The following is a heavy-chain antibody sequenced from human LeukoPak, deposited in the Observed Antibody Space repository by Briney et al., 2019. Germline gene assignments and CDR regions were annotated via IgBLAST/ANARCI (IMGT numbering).Heavy chain of an antibody. CDR3: AKDMDCSSTSCYYYYGMDV. CDR2: ISWNSGSI. V-gene: IGHV3-9*01. CDR1: GFTFDDYA. J-gene: IGHJ6*02. Sequence: GRSLRLSCSASGFTFDDYAMHWGRQAPGKGLEWVSGISWNSGSIGYADSVKGRFTISRDNAKNSLYLQMNSLRAEDTALYYCAKDMDCSSTSCYYYYGMDVWGQGTTVTVSS. D-gene: IGHD2-2*01.